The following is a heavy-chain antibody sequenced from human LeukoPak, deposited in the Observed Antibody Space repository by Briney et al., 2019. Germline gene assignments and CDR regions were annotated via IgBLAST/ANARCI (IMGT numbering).Heavy chain of an antibody. Sequence: GSLRLSCAASGFTFSSYWMSWVRQAPGKGLEWVANIKQDGSEKYYVDSVKGRFNISRDNAKNSLYLQMNSLRAEDTAVYYCARYIGLYSSSWYRLGYYGMDVWGQGTTVTVSS. CDR3: ARYIGLYSSSWYRLGYYGMDV. D-gene: IGHD6-13*01. J-gene: IGHJ6*02. CDR1: GFTFSSYW. CDR2: IKQDGSEK. V-gene: IGHV3-7*01.